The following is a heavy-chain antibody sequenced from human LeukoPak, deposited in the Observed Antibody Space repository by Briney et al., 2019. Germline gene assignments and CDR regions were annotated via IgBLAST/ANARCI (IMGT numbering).Heavy chain of an antibody. CDR3: ARGDYCSGGNCYDDAFDI. V-gene: IGHV4-34*01. CDR2: INHSGST. Sequence: SETLSLTCAVYGVSFSGYYWSWIRQPPGKGLEWIGEINHSGSTNYNPSLKSRVTISVYTSTNQFSLKLSSVTAADTAVYYCARGDYCSGGNCYDDAFDIWGQGTMVTVSS. CDR1: GVSFSGYY. D-gene: IGHD2-15*01. J-gene: IGHJ3*02.